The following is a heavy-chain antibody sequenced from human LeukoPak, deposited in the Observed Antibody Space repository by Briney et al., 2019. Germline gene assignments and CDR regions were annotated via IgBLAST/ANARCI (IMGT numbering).Heavy chain of an antibody. V-gene: IGHV3-72*01. CDR2: IRKRPNSYTT. D-gene: IGHD6-19*01. CDR3: ARVSTTVAGSDYLDY. J-gene: IGHJ4*02. CDR1: GSTFSDHF. Sequence: PGGSLRLSCAASGSTFSDHFMDWVRQAPGKGLEWVGRIRKRPNSYTTEYAASVQGRFAISRDDSKNSLYLQMNSLKTEDTAVYYCARVSTTVAGSDYLDYWGQGTQVTISS.